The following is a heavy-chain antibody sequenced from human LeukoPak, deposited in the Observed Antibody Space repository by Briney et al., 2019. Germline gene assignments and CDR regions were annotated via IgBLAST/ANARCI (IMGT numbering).Heavy chain of an antibody. CDR3: AKGRTGYSYGYGIDY. CDR2: ICKSGGST. J-gene: IGHJ4*02. Sequence: GGSLRLSCAGSGFTFSNFAMSWVRQAPGRGLEWVSAICKSGGSTFYADSVRGRFTISRDNSKNTLYLQMNSLRAEDTAVYYCAKGRTGYSYGYGIDYWGQGTLVTVSS. V-gene: IGHV3-23*01. CDR1: GFTFSNFA. D-gene: IGHD5-18*01.